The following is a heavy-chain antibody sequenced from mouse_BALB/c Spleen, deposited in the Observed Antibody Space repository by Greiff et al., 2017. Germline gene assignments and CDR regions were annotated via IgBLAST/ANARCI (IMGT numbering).Heavy chain of an antibody. CDR1: GYTFTDYY. Sequence: QVQLKQSGAELARPGASVKLSCKASGYTFTDYYINWVKQRTGQGLEWIGEIYPGSGNTYYNEKFKGKATLTADKSSSTAYMQLSSLTSEDSAVYFCARGDGNYSYFDYWGQGTTLTVSS. CDR2: IYPGSGNT. D-gene: IGHD2-1*01. V-gene: IGHV1-77*01. CDR3: ARGDGNYSYFDY. J-gene: IGHJ2*01.